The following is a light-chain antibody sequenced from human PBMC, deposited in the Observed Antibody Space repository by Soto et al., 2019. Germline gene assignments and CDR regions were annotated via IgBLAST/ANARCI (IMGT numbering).Light chain of an antibody. CDR2: DVN. J-gene: IGLJ2*01. Sequence: QSALTQPASVSGSPGQSITISCTGTSSDVGGYNYVSWYQQHPGKGPKLMIYDVNDRPSGVSNRFSGSKSGNTASLTISGLRAEDEADYYCSSYTTSSPHVLFGGGTKLTVL. CDR3: SSYTTSSPHVL. V-gene: IGLV2-14*03. CDR1: SSDVGGYNY.